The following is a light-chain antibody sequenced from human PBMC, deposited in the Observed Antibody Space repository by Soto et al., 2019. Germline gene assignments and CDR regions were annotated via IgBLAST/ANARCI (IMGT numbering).Light chain of an antibody. V-gene: IGKV1-39*01. J-gene: IGKJ1*01. Sequence: DIQMTQSPSSLSASVGDRVTIPCRASQSISSSLNWYQQKHGKAPNLLIYAASSLQSGVPSRFSGSGSGTVFTHTISSRQSDDFATYHCQQYNSNPWTVGQGTKVDIK. CDR3: QQYNSNPWT. CDR1: QSISSS. CDR2: AAS.